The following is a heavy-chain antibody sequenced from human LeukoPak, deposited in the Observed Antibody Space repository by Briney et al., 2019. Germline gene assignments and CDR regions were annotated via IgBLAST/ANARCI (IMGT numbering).Heavy chain of an antibody. D-gene: IGHD4-23*01. Sequence: GWSLRLSCAASGFTFSIYWMTWVRQAPGKGLEWVANINPDGSGKAYVDSVKGRFTISRDNAKKSLFLEMNSLRVEDTAVYYCASPLVESGGNIYFGLWGRGTLVTVSS. CDR3: ASPLVESGGNIYFGL. V-gene: IGHV3-7*05. CDR1: GFTFSIYW. J-gene: IGHJ2*01. CDR2: INPDGSGK.